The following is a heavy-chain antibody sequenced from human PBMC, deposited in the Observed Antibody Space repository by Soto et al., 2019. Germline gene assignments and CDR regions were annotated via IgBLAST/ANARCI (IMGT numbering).Heavy chain of an antibody. J-gene: IGHJ6*03. Sequence: PGESLKISCKGSGYSFTSYWIGWVRQMPGKGLEWMGIIYPGDSDTRYSPSFQGQVTISADKSISTAYLQWSSLKASDTAMYYCARQVGHDFWSGYYPGYYYYYYMDVWGKGTTVTVSS. CDR2: IYPGDSDT. D-gene: IGHD3-3*01. CDR3: ARQVGHDFWSGYYPGYYYYYYMDV. CDR1: GYSFTSYW. V-gene: IGHV5-51*01.